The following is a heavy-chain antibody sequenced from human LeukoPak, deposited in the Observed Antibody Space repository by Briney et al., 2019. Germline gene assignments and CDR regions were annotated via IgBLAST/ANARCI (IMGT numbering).Heavy chain of an antibody. J-gene: IGHJ4*02. CDR3: ARDSETIFGVVIDY. V-gene: IGHV4-30-2*01. CDR1: GGSISSGGYY. D-gene: IGHD3-3*01. CDR2: IYHSGST. Sequence: PSQTLSLTCTVSGGSISSGGYYWSWIRQPPGKGLEWIGYIYHSGSTYYNPSLKSRVTISVDRSKNQFSLKLSSVTAADTAVYYCARDSETIFGVVIDYWGQGTLVTVSS.